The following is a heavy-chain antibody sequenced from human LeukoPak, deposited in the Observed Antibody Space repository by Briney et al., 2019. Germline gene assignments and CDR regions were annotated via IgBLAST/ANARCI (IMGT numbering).Heavy chain of an antibody. D-gene: IGHD6-19*01. CDR2: ISSSSSYI. V-gene: IGHV3-21*05. J-gene: IGHJ4*02. CDR1: GFTFSSYE. CDR3: ARGSSKNQYTGGWYYDY. Sequence: GGSLRLSCAASGFTFSSYEMNWVRQAPGKGLEWVSYISSSSSYIYYADSVKGRFTISRDNSKNTMYLQMNRLRAEDTAVYYCARGSSKNQYTGGWYYDYWGQGTLVTVSS.